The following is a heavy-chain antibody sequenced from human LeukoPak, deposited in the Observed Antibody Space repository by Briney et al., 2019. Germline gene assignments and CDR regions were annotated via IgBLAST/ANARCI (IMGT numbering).Heavy chain of an antibody. V-gene: IGHV3-7*01. CDR3: TREAAAGIDY. Sequence: PGGSLRLSCTASGFTFGDYARSWVRQAPGKGLEWVANIKQDGSEKYYLDSVKGRFTISRDNAKNSLYLQMNSLRAEDTAVYFCTREAAAGIDYWGQGTLVTVSS. CDR2: IKQDGSEK. D-gene: IGHD6-13*01. CDR1: GFTFGDYA. J-gene: IGHJ4*02.